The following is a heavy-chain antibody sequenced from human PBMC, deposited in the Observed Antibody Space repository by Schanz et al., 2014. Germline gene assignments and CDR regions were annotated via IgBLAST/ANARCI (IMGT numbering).Heavy chain of an antibody. CDR3: ARERDALDI. V-gene: IGHV4-31*03. Sequence: QLQESGPGLVKPSQTLSLTCTVSGDSISSSGSYWTWIRQHPGKGLEWIGYIYYRGSTYYNPSLKSRVTISTDMSRNQFSLRLKSVTAADTALYYCARERDALDIWGQGTMVIVSS. CDR1: GDSISSSGSY. J-gene: IGHJ3*02. CDR2: IYYRGST.